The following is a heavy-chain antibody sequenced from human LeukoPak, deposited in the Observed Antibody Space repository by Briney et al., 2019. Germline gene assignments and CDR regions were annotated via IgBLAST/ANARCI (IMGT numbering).Heavy chain of an antibody. CDR1: GFTFSSYA. J-gene: IGHJ6*02. Sequence: GGSLRLSCAASGFTFSSYAMSRVRQAPGKGLEWVSAISGSGGSTYYADSVKGRFTISRDNSKNTLYLQMNSLRAEDTAVYYCAKSPVYYYYGMDVWGQGTTVTVSS. CDR2: ISGSGGST. V-gene: IGHV3-23*01. CDR3: AKSPVYYYYGMDV.